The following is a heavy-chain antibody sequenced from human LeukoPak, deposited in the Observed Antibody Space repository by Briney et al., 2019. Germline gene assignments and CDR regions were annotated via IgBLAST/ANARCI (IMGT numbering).Heavy chain of an antibody. CDR2: IYYSGST. CDR3: ARALSRGFDP. V-gene: IGHV4-59*01. D-gene: IGHD2/OR15-2a*01. J-gene: IGHJ5*02. CDR1: GGSISSYY. Sequence: SETLSLTCTVSGGSISSYYWSWIRQPPGKGLGWIGYIYYSGSTNCNPSLKSRVTISVDTSKNQFSLKLSSVTAADTAVYYCARALSRGFDPWGQGTLVTVSS.